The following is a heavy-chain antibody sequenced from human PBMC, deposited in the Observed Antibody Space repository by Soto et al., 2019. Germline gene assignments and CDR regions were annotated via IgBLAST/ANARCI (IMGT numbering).Heavy chain of an antibody. CDR2: IIPIFGTA. CDR3: ARVRSDILTGYTSYYYYGMDV. D-gene: IGHD3-9*01. V-gene: IGHV1-69*13. J-gene: IGHJ6*02. CDR1: GGTFSSYA. Sequence: SVKVSCKASGGTFSSYAISWVRQAPGQGLEWMGGIIPIFGTANYAQKFQGRVTITADESTSTAYMELSSLRSEDTAVYYCARVRSDILTGYTSYYYYGMDVWGQGTTVTVSS.